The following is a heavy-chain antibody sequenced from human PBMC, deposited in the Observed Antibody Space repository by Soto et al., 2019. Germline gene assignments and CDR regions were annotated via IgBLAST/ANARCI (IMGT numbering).Heavy chain of an antibody. CDR3: AAGYTTGLDAFDI. J-gene: IGHJ3*02. Sequence: GESLKISCKGSGYNFANYWIGWVRQMPGKGLEWMGMIFPGDSDTKNSPSLQGQITMSVDKSDSSAYLQWRSLKASDTAMYYCAAGYTTGLDAFDIWGQGTMVTVSS. V-gene: IGHV5-51*01. D-gene: IGHD6-13*01. CDR1: GYNFANYW. CDR2: IFPGDSDT.